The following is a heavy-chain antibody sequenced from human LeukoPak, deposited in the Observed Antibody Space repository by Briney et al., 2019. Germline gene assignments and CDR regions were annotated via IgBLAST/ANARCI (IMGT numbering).Heavy chain of an antibody. CDR3: AGGQLWVFDY. Sequence: GASVKVSCKASGYSFTSKYMHWVRQAPGQGPEWMGIINPSGGSTSYPQKFQGRFTMTRDTSTSTVYMELSSLKSEDAAVHYCAGGQLWVFDYWGQGTLVTVSS. CDR2: INPSGGST. D-gene: IGHD5-18*01. V-gene: IGHV1-46*03. CDR1: GYSFTSKY. J-gene: IGHJ4*02.